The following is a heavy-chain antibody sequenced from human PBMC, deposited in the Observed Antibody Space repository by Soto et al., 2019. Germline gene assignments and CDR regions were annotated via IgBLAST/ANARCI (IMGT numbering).Heavy chain of an antibody. D-gene: IGHD3-10*01. J-gene: IGHJ6*02. CDR3: ARNVRSHVGMDV. CDR2: IIPIFGTA. Sequence: QVQLVQSGAEVKKPGSSVKVSCKASGGTFSSYAISWVRQAPGQGLEWMGGIIPIFGTANYAQKFQGRVTITADEATSTAYMELGSVRAEDTAVYYCARNVRSHVGMDVWGQGTTVTVSS. CDR1: GGTFSSYA. V-gene: IGHV1-69*01.